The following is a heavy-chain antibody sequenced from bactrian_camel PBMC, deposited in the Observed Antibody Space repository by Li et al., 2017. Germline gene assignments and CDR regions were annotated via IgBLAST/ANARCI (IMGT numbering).Heavy chain of an antibody. J-gene: IGHJ4*01. V-gene: IGHV3S40*01. Sequence: VQLVESGGGLVQPGGSLRLSCAASGFTFGSYDMSWVRQAPGKGLEWVSAINSGGGSTYYGESVKGRFTISRDNAKNTLYLQMNSLKPEDTAVYYCAAQAVYDQCSGSWCQTGYNFWGQGTQVTVS. CDR3: AAQAVYDQCSGSWCQTGYNF. CDR2: INSGGGST. CDR1: GFTFGSYD. D-gene: IGHD3*01.